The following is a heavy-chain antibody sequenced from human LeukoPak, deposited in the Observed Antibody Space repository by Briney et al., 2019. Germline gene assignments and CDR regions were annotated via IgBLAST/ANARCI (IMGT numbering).Heavy chain of an antibody. CDR2: IIPIFGTA. D-gene: IGHD6-13*01. J-gene: IGHJ3*02. Sequence: SVKVSCKASGGTLSSYAISWVRQAPGQGLEWMGGIIPIFGTANYAQKFQGRVTITADKSTSTAYMELSSLRSEDTAVYYCASRSSSWYGDAFDIWGQGTMVTVSS. CDR1: GGTLSSYA. CDR3: ASRSSSWYGDAFDI. V-gene: IGHV1-69*06.